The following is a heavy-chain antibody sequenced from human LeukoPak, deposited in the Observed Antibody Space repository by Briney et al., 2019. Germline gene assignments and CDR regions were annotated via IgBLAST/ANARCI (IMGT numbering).Heavy chain of an antibody. D-gene: IGHD2-8*01. J-gene: IGHJ4*02. CDR3: ARNGPIDY. CDR2: INDDGSRT. CDR1: GFTFSSYW. Sequence: GRSLRLSCAASGFTFSSYWMHWVRQAPGKGLVWVSRINDDGSRTNYADSVEGRFSISRDNARNTLYLQMNSLRAEDTAVYYCARNGPIDYWGQGTLVTASS. V-gene: IGHV3-74*01.